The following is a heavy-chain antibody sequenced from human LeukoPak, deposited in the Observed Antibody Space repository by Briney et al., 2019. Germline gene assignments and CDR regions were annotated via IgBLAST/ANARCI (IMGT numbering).Heavy chain of an antibody. CDR1: GFTFSSYA. J-gene: IGHJ4*02. Sequence: GGSLRLSCAASGFTFSSYAMHWVRQAPGKGLEGVAAISYDGSNKYYADSVKGRFTISRDNSKNTLYLQMNSLRAEDTAVYYCARGSVATIVQALDYWGQGTLVTVSS. V-gene: IGHV3-30*04. CDR2: ISYDGSNK. D-gene: IGHD5-12*01. CDR3: ARGSVATIVQALDY.